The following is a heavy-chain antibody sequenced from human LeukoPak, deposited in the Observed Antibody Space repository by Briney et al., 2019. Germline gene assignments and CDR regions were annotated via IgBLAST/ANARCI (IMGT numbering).Heavy chain of an antibody. D-gene: IGHD3-10*01. CDR1: GYSFTSYW. Sequence: GESLKISCEASGYSFTSYWIGWVRQVPGKGLEWMGIIYPGDSDTRNSPSFQGQVTISADKSISTAYLQWSSLKASDTAIYYCARSSHYFYGSGPLHAYYFDYWGPGTLVTVSS. CDR3: ARSSHYFYGSGPLHAYYFDY. J-gene: IGHJ4*02. V-gene: IGHV5-51*01. CDR2: IYPGDSDT.